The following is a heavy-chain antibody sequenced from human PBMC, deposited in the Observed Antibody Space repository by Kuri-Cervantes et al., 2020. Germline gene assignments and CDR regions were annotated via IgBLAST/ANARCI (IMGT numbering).Heavy chain of an antibody. CDR3: AKVLEQQLVLDY. CDR1: GFTFSSYA. J-gene: IGHJ4*02. V-gene: IGHV3-23*01. CDR2: ISGSGGST. Sequence: GGSLRLSCAASGFTFSSYAMSWVRQAPGKGLEWVSAISGSGGSTYYADSVKGWFTISRDNSKNTLYLQMNSLRAEDTAVYYCAKVLEQQLVLDYWGQGTLVTVSS. D-gene: IGHD6-13*01.